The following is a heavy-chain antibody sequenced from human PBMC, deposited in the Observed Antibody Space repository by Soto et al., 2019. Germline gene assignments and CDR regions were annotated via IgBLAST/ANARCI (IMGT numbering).Heavy chain of an antibody. CDR3: ARDHHRYSGYDYVDY. CDR1: GFTFSRHA. CDR2: LSDSGGSI. Sequence: GGSLRLSCTAPGFTFSRHATTWVRQEPGKGLEWVSVLSDSGGSIYYADSVKGRFTISRDNSMNTLYLQMNSLRAADTAVYYCARDHHRYSGYDYVDYWGQGT. D-gene: IGHD5-12*01. V-gene: IGHV3-23*01. J-gene: IGHJ4*02.